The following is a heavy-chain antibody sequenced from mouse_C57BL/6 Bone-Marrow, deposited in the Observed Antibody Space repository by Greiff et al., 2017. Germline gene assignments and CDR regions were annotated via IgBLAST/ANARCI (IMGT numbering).Heavy chain of an antibody. V-gene: IGHV1-81*01. J-gene: IGHJ4*01. Sequence: VKLQESGAELARPGASVKLSCKASGYTFTSYGISWVKQRTGQGLEWIGEIYPRSGNTYYNEKFKGKATLTADKSSSTAYMELRSLTSEDSAVYFCARRTAQVLYYAMDYWGQGTSVTVSS. CDR1: GYTFTSYG. CDR3: ARRTAQVLYYAMDY. D-gene: IGHD3-2*02. CDR2: IYPRSGNT.